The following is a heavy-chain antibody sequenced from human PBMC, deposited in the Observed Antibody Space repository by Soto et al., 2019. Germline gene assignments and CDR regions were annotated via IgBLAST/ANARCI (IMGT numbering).Heavy chain of an antibody. D-gene: IGHD2-2*01. CDR1: GYSFTSYW. CDR3: ARRYCSSTSCYGAYFDC. J-gene: IGHJ4*02. Sequence: EVQLVQSGAEVKKPGESLKISCKGSGYSFTSYWIGWVRQMPGKGLEWMGIIYPGDSDTRYSPSFQGQVTISADKSISTAYLQWSSLKASDTAMYYCARRYCSSTSCYGAYFDCWGQGTLVTVSS. CDR2: IYPGDSDT. V-gene: IGHV5-51*03.